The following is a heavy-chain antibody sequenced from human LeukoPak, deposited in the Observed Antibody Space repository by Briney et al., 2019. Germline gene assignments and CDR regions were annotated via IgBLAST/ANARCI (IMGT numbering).Heavy chain of an antibody. Sequence: PGGSLRLSCAASGFTFSSYSMNWVRQAPGKGLEWVSSISSSSSYIYYADSVKGRFTISRDNAKNSLYLQMNSLRAEDTAVYYCARDFGSYYDSTLYYGMDVWGQGTTVTVSS. D-gene: IGHD3-22*01. V-gene: IGHV3-21*01. CDR3: ARDFGSYYDSTLYYGMDV. CDR2: ISSSSSYI. J-gene: IGHJ6*02. CDR1: GFTFSSYS.